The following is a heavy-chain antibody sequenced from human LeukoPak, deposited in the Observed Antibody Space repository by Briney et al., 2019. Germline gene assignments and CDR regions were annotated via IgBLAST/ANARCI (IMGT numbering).Heavy chain of an antibody. D-gene: IGHD5-18*01. V-gene: IGHV4-59*01. CDR3: ARARYSYALNFDY. J-gene: IGHJ4*02. CDR2: IYYSGST. CDR1: GGSISSYY. Sequence: SETLSLTCTVSGGSISSYYWSWIRQPPGKGLEGIGYIYYSGSTNYNPSLKSRVTISVDTSKNQFSLKLSSVTAADTAVYYCARARYSYALNFDYWGQGTLVTVSS.